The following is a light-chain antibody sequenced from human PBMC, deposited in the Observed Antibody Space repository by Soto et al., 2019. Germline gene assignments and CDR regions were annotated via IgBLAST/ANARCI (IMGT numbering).Light chain of an antibody. CDR2: DVT. CDR1: SSDVGGYIY. V-gene: IGLV2-14*01. Sequence: QSVLTQPASVSWSPGQSITIPCTGTSSDVGGYIYVSWYQQHPGKAPKLMIYDVTSRPSGVSYRSSGSKSGNTASLTISGLQAEDEADYYCSSYTTSSSYVFGTGTKVTVL. J-gene: IGLJ1*01. CDR3: SSYTTSSSYV.